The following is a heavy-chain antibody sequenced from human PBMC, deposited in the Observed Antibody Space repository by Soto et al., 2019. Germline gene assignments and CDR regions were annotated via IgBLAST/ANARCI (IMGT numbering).Heavy chain of an antibody. CDR2: IYPGDSDT. J-gene: IGHJ4*02. CDR1: GYSCTSYW. Sequence: PGESLKISCNGSGYSCTSYWIGWVRQMPGKGLEWMGIIYPGDSDTRYSPSFQGQVTISADKSISKAYLQWSSLKASDTAMYYCARVDQDFEPRLDYWGQGTLVTVSS. V-gene: IGHV5-51*01. CDR3: ARVDQDFEPRLDY.